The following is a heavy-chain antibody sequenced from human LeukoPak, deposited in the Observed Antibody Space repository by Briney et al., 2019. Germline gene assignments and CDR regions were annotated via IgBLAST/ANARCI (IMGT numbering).Heavy chain of an antibody. CDR1: GYTFTDYY. V-gene: IGHV1-2*02. CDR3: ARGAYGDLTHDY. CDR2: INPYSGAT. Sequence: ASVKVSCKASGYTFTDYYLHWVRQAPGQGLEWMGWINPYSGATNYAQKFQGRATMTRDTSISTAYMELSRLRSDDAAVYYCARGAYGDLTHDYWGQGTLVTVSS. D-gene: IGHD4-17*01. J-gene: IGHJ4*02.